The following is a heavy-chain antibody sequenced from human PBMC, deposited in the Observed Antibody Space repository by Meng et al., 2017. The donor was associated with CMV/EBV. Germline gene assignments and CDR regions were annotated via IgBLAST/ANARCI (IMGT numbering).Heavy chain of an antibody. CDR1: GYTFTGYY. J-gene: IGHJ4*02. D-gene: IGHD3-10*01. CDR2: INPNSGGT. Sequence: ASVKVSCKASGYTFTGYYMHWVRQAPGQGLEWMGWINPNSGGTNYARKFQGRVTMTRDTSISTAYMELSRLRSDDTAVYYCARTPMVRGVISHFDYWGQGTLVTVSS. CDR3: ARTPMVRGVISHFDY. V-gene: IGHV1-2*02.